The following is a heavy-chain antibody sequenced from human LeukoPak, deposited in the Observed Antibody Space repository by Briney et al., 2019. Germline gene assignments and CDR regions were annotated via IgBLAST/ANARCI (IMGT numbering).Heavy chain of an antibody. Sequence: SVKVSCKASGGTFSSYAISWVRQAPGQGLEWMGRVIPILGIANYAQRFQGRVTITADKSTSTAYMELSSLRSEDTAVYYCARDPYCSSTSCSHIPLIWGQGTLVTVSS. J-gene: IGHJ4*02. V-gene: IGHV1-69*04. D-gene: IGHD2-2*01. CDR1: GGTFSSYA. CDR2: VIPILGIA. CDR3: ARDPYCSSTSCSHIPLI.